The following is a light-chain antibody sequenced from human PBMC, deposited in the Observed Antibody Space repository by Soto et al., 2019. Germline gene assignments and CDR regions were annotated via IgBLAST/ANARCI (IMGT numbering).Light chain of an antibody. CDR3: QQYGSSPIT. CDR2: DAS. Sequence: EKVMTQSPATLSVSPGERATLSCRASQSVRSNLAWYQQKPGQPPRLLIYDASTRATGIPSRFSGSGSGAEFTLTISRLEPEDFAVYYCQQYGSSPITFGQGTRLEIK. CDR1: QSVRSN. J-gene: IGKJ5*01. V-gene: IGKV3-15*01.